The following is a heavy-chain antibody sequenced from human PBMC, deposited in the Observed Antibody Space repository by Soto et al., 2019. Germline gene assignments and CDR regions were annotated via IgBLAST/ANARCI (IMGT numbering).Heavy chain of an antibody. CDR1: GPTFIVSY. D-gene: IGHD5-12*01. CDR3: ARVSVDVPE. CDR2: IDPKSGDT. Sequence: QLVQSGAEVKKPGASVKVSCKTSGPTFIVSYIHWVRQAPGQGLEWMGWIDPKSGDTTYEQKFLCRVTMTRATSINTAYMGVNTLTSADTALYYCARVSVDVPEWGQGTLITVSS. J-gene: IGHJ4*02. V-gene: IGHV1-2*02.